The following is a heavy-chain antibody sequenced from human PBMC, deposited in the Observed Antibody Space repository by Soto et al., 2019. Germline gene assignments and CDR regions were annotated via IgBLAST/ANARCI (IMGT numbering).Heavy chain of an antibody. Sequence: SETLSLTCTVSGGSIISGYWSWIRQPPGKGLEWIGYISHSGNTNYNPSVKSRVTLSVDTPKNQFSLRLSPVTTADTAVYYCAGLRGYAGSPIDYWGQGTLVTVSS. V-gene: IGHV4-59*01. CDR3: AGLRGYAGSPIDY. CDR2: ISHSGNT. CDR1: GGSIISGY. D-gene: IGHD2-15*01. J-gene: IGHJ4*02.